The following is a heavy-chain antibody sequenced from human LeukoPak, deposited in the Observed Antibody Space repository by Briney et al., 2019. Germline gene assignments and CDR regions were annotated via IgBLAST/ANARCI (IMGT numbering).Heavy chain of an antibody. D-gene: IGHD7-27*01. J-gene: IGHJ4*02. V-gene: IGHV5-51*01. CDR1: GYSFTSYW. CDR2: IDPSGSQT. Sequence: GESLKISCKASGYSFTSYWSCWLRQAPGKGLGWMGIIDPSGSQTPYTPSFQGQVTISVDKSLTTGSLQWNSVKASDTAMYYCARQTGMGRCGDYWGQGTLVTVSS. CDR3: ARQTGMGRCGDY.